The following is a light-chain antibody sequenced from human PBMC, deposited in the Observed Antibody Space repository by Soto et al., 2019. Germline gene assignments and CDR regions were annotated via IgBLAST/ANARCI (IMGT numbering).Light chain of an antibody. V-gene: IGKV3-15*01. CDR1: QSVSSN. CDR3: QQYNNWPPWT. J-gene: IGKJ1*01. CDR2: GAS. Sequence: EIVMTQSQATLSVSPGERATLSCRASQSVSSNLAWYQHKPGQAPRLLIYGASSRATGIPARFSGSGSGTEFTLTISSLQSEDFAVYYCQQYNNWPPWTFGHGTKVEI.